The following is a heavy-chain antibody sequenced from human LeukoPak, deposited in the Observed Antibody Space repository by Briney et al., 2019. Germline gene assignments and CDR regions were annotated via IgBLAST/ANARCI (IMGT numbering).Heavy chain of an antibody. J-gene: IGHJ5*02. D-gene: IGHD2-15*01. Sequence: HPGGSLRLSCAASGFTFSSYAMSWVRQAPGKGLEWVSAISGSGGSTYYADSVKGRFTISRDNSKNTLYLQMNSLRAEDTAVYYCAKIYCSGRYYWFDPWGQGTLVTVSS. CDR1: GFTFSSYA. CDR2: ISGSGGST. V-gene: IGHV3-23*01. CDR3: AKIYCSGRYYWFDP.